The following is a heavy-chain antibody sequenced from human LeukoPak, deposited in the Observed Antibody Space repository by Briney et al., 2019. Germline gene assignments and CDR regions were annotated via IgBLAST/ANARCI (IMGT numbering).Heavy chain of an antibody. D-gene: IGHD6-19*01. CDR2: ISYDGSNK. CDR3: ARGDSSGWYPGQNWFDP. Sequence: GGSLRLSCAASGFTFSSYAMHWVRQAPGKGLEWVAVISYDGSNKYYADSVKGRFTISRDNSKNTLYLQMNSLRAEDTAVYYCARGDSSGWYPGQNWFDPWGQGTLVTVSS. J-gene: IGHJ5*02. CDR1: GFTFSSYA. V-gene: IGHV3-30*04.